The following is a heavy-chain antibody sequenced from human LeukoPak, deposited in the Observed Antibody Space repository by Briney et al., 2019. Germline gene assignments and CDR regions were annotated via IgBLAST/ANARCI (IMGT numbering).Heavy chain of an antibody. CDR3: AKIRGAAAGIFDY. V-gene: IGHV3-30*18. CDR1: GFTFRSYG. J-gene: IGHJ4*02. Sequence: GGSLRLSCATSGFTFRSYGMHWVRQAPGKGLEWVAVISSDGNNKYYADSVKGRFTISRDNSKNTLYLQMNSLRAEDTAVYYCAKIRGAAAGIFDYWGQGTLVTVSS. D-gene: IGHD6-13*01. CDR2: ISSDGNNK.